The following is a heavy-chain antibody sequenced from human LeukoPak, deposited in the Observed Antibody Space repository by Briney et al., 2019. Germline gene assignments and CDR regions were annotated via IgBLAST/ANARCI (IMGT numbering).Heavy chain of an antibody. CDR3: AKDPRLLWFGELLEYYFDY. D-gene: IGHD3-10*01. CDR2: ISGSGGST. V-gene: IGHV3-23*01. J-gene: IGHJ4*02. Sequence: PGGSLRLSCAASGFTFSSYAMSWVRQAPGKGLEWVSAISGSGGSTYYADSVKGRLTISRDNSKNTLYLQMNSLRAEDTAVYYCAKDPRLLWFGELLEYYFDYWGQGTLVTVSS. CDR1: GFTFSSYA.